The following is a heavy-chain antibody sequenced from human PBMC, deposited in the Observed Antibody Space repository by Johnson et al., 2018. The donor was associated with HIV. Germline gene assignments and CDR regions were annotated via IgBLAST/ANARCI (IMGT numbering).Heavy chain of an antibody. CDR1: GFTFSSHW. J-gene: IGHJ3*02. CDR2: INSDGSST. Sequence: QLVESGGGLVQPGGSLRLSCAASGFTFSSHWMHWVRQPPGKGLVWVSRINSDGSSTSYADSVKGRFTISRDNAKNTLYLQMNSLRVEDKAVYYCARAIDQGYSSGWSSDVYDIWGQGTMVTVSA. D-gene: IGHD6-19*01. CDR3: ARAIDQGYSSGWSSDVYDI. V-gene: IGHV3-74*02.